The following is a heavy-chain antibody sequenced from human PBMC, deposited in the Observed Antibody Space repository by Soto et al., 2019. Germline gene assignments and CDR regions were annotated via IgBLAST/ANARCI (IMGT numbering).Heavy chain of an antibody. CDR2: IYATGTT. V-gene: IGHV4-4*07. Sequence: SETQSLTCTVSGASISGFYWSWIRKSAGKGLEWIGRIYATGTTDYNPSLKSRVMMSVDTSKKQFSLQLRAVTAADTAVYYCVRDGTKTLRDWFDPWGQG. CDR1: GASISGFY. D-gene: IGHD1-1*01. J-gene: IGHJ5*02. CDR3: VRDGTKTLRDWFDP.